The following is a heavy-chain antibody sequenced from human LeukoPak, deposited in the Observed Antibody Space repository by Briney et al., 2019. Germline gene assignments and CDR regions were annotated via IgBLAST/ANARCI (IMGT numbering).Heavy chain of an antibody. V-gene: IGHV4-59*12. D-gene: IGHD6-19*01. CDR3: ARRAKYSSGWYGNWFDP. Sequence: ETLSLTCTVSGGSISSYYWSWIRQPPGKGLEWIGYIYYSGSTNYNPSLRSRVTISVDTSKSQFSLKLSSVTAADTAVYYCARRAKYSSGWYGNWFDPWGQGTLVAVSS. CDR2: IYYSGST. J-gene: IGHJ5*02. CDR1: GGSISSYY.